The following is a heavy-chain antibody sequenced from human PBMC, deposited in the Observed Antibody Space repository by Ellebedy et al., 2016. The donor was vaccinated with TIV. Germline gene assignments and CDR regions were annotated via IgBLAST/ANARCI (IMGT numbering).Heavy chain of an antibody. Sequence: GGSLRLSCVASELTVSSNYMSWVRQAPGKGLEWGSVIFIDNTTYYADSVKGRFTISRYNSQHTLYLQMSSLRAEDTAVYYCARETFNDVDLKEWGIFDIWGQGTMVTVSS. CDR3: ARETFNDVDLKEWGIFDI. CDR2: IFIDNTT. V-gene: IGHV3-66*01. D-gene: IGHD2-8*01. CDR1: ELTVSSNY. J-gene: IGHJ3*02.